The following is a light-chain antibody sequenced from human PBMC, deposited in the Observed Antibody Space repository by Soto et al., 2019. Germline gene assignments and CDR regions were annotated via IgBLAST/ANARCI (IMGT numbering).Light chain of an antibody. CDR3: QQYGSSPRGFT. CDR1: QSVSSSY. J-gene: IGKJ3*01. CDR2: GAS. V-gene: IGKV3-20*01. Sequence: DIVLTQSPGTLSLSPGERATLSCRASQSVSSSYLAWYQQKPGQAPRLLIYGASSRATGIPDRFSGSGSGTDFTLTISRLEPEDFAVDYCQQYGSSPRGFTFGPGTKVDIK.